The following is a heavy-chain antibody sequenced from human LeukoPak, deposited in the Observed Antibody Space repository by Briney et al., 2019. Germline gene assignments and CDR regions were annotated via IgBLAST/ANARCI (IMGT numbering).Heavy chain of an antibody. CDR2: INDSGGNT. Sequence: QPGGSLRLXCAASGFTFSSYAMSWVRQAPGKDLEWVSLINDSGGNTYYADSVKGRFTISRDNSKNTLFLQMSSLRAEDTAVYYCAKTSAGIRGGYFDYWGRGTLVTVSS. D-gene: IGHD3-10*01. J-gene: IGHJ4*02. V-gene: IGHV3-23*01. CDR3: AKTSAGIRGGYFDY. CDR1: GFTFSSYA.